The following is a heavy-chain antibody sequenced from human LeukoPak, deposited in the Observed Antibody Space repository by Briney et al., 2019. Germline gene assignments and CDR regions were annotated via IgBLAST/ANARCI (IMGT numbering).Heavy chain of an antibody. CDR2: INHSGST. CDR3: ARGGYCSSTICSIDY. CDR1: GGSFSGYY. V-gene: IGHV4-34*01. Sequence: SGTLSLTCAVYGGSFSGYYWSWIRQPPGKGLEWIGEINHSGSTNYNPSLKSRVTISVDTSKNQFSLKLSSVTAADTAVYYCARGGYCSSTICSIDYWGQGTLVTVSS. D-gene: IGHD2-2*01. J-gene: IGHJ4*02.